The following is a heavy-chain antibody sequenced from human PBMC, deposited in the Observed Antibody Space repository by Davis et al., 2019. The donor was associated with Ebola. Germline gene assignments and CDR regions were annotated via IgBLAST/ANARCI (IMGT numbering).Heavy chain of an antibody. CDR2: IYHSGST. V-gene: IGHV4-4*02. Sequence: SETLSLTCAVSGGSISSSNWWSWVRQPPGKGLEWIGEIYHSGSTNYNPSLKSRVTISVDTSKNQFSLKLSSVTAADTAVYYCARSTIFGVGDFDYWGQGTLVTVSS. CDR3: ARSTIFGVGDFDY. J-gene: IGHJ4*02. CDR1: GGSISSSNW. D-gene: IGHD3-3*01.